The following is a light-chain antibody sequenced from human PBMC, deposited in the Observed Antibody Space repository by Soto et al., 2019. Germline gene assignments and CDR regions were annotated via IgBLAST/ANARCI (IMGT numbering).Light chain of an antibody. Sequence: ECVLTQSPGTPSLSPGETATLSFCASQTLSNRFIARYQQKHGQAPRXXXYDTSSRATGVPDRFSGGVSGTDGTITISRLEPEDGAVYYCQQFSSYPLTFGGGTKVDIK. V-gene: IGKV3-20*01. CDR1: QTLSNRF. J-gene: IGKJ4*01. CDR2: DTS. CDR3: QQFSSYPLT.